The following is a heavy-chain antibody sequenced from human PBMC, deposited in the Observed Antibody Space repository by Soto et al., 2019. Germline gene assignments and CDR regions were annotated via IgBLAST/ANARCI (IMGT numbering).Heavy chain of an antibody. Sequence: QGQLVQSGSEVRKPGASVKVSCTTSGYTFTRYYIHWVRQAPGQGLEWMGWINPYSGDTKYDQKFQGRVTLTRDMSTSTAYMELISLRSDDTAVYYCARIRIEASVLDLWGQGTLVTASS. D-gene: IGHD2-8*01. CDR3: ARIRIEASVLDL. V-gene: IGHV1-2*02. J-gene: IGHJ5*02. CDR1: GYTFTRYY. CDR2: INPYSGDT.